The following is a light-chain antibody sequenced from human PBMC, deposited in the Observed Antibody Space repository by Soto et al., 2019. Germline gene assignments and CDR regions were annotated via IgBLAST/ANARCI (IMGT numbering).Light chain of an antibody. V-gene: IGKV3-15*01. Sequence: TQSAGAVSVSTGERATLSCRASQNIRSNLAWYQQKPGQAPRLLIYETSIRAPGIPARFSGSGSGTEFTLTISSLQSEDFAVYSCQQRSNLWTFGQGTKVDIK. CDR1: QNIRSN. CDR3: QQRSNLWT. CDR2: ETS. J-gene: IGKJ1*01.